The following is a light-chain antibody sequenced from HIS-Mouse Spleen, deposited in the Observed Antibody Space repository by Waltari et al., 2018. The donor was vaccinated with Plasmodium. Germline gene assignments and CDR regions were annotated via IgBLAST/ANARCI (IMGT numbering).Light chain of an antibody. J-gene: IGKJ3*01. V-gene: IGKV3-15*01. Sequence: EIVMTQSPATLSVSPGERATLSCRASQSVSSNFAWYQQKPGQAPRLLIYGASTRATGIPARFSGSGPGIEFTLTISSLQSEDFAVYYCQQYKNWSFTFGPGTKVDIK. CDR1: QSVSSN. CDR3: QQYKNWSFT. CDR2: GAS.